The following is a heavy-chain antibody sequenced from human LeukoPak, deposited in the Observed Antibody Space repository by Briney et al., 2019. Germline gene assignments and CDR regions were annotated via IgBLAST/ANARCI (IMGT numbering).Heavy chain of an antibody. CDR1: GFTFSSYG. Sequence: PGRSLRLSCAASGFTFSSYGMHWVRQAPGKGLEWVAVISYDGSNKYYADSVKGRFTISRDNSKNSLFLQMNSLRAEDTAVYYCARTFYYGSGTYPAFDIWGQGTMVIVS. CDR2: ISYDGSNK. D-gene: IGHD3-10*01. CDR3: ARTFYYGSGTYPAFDI. J-gene: IGHJ3*02. V-gene: IGHV3-30*03.